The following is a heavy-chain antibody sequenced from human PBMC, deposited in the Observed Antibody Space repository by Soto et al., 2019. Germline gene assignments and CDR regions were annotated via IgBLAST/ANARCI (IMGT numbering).Heavy chain of an antibody. J-gene: IGHJ6*02. CDR2: IYYSGST. CDR3: ARDGKYKLLKHYYGMDV. V-gene: IGHV4-30-4*01. Sequence: PSETLSLTCTVSGGSISSGDYYWSWIRQPPGKGLEWIGYIYYSGSTYYNPSLKSRVTISLYPAKNQFSLKLSSVTAADTAVYYCARDGKYKLLKHYYGMDVWGQGATVTVSS. CDR1: GGSISSGDYY. D-gene: IGHD2-2*01.